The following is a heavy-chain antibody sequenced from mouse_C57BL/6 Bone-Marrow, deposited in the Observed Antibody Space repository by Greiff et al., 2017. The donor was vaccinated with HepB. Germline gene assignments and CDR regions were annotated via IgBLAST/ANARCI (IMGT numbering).Heavy chain of an antibody. J-gene: IGHJ2*01. CDR1: GYTFTSYW. CDR3: ARSYYYGSHYFDY. D-gene: IGHD1-1*01. Sequence: QVHVKQPGTELVKPGASVKLSCKASGYTFTSYWMHWVKQRPGQGLEWIGNINPSNGGTNYNEKFKSKATLTVDKSSSTAYMQLSSLTSEDSAVYYCARSYYYGSHYFDYWGKGTTLTVSS. CDR2: INPSNGGT. V-gene: IGHV1-53*01.